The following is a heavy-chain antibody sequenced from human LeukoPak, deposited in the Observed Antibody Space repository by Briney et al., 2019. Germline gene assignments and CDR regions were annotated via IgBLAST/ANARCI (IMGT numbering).Heavy chain of an antibody. CDR2: IYYSGGT. Sequence: SETLSLTCTVSGGSINNYYWSWIRQPPGKGLEWIGYIYYSGGTNHNPSLKSRVTISVDTSKNQFSLKLRSVTAADTAVYYCARNPRGGGYYYYYMDVWGKGTTVTVSS. CDR3: ARNPRGGGYYYYYMDV. J-gene: IGHJ6*03. CDR1: GGSINNYY. D-gene: IGHD3-16*01. V-gene: IGHV4-59*01.